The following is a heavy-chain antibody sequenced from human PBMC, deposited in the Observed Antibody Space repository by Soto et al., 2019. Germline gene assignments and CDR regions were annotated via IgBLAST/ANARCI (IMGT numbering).Heavy chain of an antibody. CDR3: ARIRRRTNTPEARLDY. CDR2: ISSYTGNR. V-gene: IGHV1-18*01. CDR1: GYTFTSYG. J-gene: IGHJ4*02. Sequence: QIQLEQSGAEVKTPGASVKVSCKASGYTFTSYGISWVRQAPGQGLEWMGWISSYTGNRNYSESLQGRVTMTTDTSTSTAYMELRTLTSDDTAVYFCARIRRRTNTPEARLDYWGQGSLVTVSS.